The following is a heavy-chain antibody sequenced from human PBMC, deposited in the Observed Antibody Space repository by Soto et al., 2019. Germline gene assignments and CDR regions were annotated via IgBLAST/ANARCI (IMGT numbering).Heavy chain of an antibody. CDR1: GGTLSSYT. V-gene: IGHV1-69*02. Sequence: SVKVSCKASGGTLSSYTISWVRQAPGQGLEWMGRIIPILGIANYAQKFQGRVTITADESTSTAYMELSSLRSEDTAVYYCARVSFATNTVTELYYYYYGMDVWGQGTTVTASS. D-gene: IGHD4-17*01. J-gene: IGHJ6*02. CDR3: ARVSFATNTVTELYYYYYGMDV. CDR2: IIPILGIA.